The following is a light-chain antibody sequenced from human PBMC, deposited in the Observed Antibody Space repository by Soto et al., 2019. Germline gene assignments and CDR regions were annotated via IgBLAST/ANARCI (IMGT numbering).Light chain of an antibody. V-gene: IGLV2-14*01. CDR2: EVS. J-gene: IGLJ3*02. Sequence: QSVLTQPASVSGSPGQSITISCTGTSRDVGGYNYVSWYQKHPGKAPKLMIYEVSNRPSGVSNRFSGSKSGNTASLTISWLQAEDEADYYCSSYTSSSTWVFGGGTKLTVL. CDR1: SRDVGGYNY. CDR3: SSYTSSSTWV.